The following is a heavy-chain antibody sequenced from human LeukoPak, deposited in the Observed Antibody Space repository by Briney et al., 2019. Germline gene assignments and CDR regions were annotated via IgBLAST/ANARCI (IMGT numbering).Heavy chain of an antibody. V-gene: IGHV4-59*01. Sequence: AETLSLTCTVAGGSISSCYWSWIRQPPGKGLEWLGYIYYSGSNTYNPSLKSRVTISVDTPTTQSSLKLSSVTAADTAVYYCARDLSVTTRDDAFDIWGQGTMVTVSS. CDR1: GGSISSCY. CDR2: IYYSGSN. J-gene: IGHJ3*02. CDR3: ARDLSVTTRDDAFDI. D-gene: IGHD5-18*01.